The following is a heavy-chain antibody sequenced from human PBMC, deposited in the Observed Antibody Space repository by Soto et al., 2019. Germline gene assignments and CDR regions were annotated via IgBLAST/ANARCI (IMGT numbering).Heavy chain of an antibody. CDR2: ISSSGGST. Sequence: EVQLLESGGGLVQPGGSLRLSCAASGFTFSNYAMSWIRQVPGRGPEWVSGISSSGGSTYYADSAKGRFTISRDHSKNTLSLQMSSLRGEDTAVYYCAKDPNGDYVCGFEMWGQGTMVTVSS. CDR3: AKDPNGDYVCGFEM. V-gene: IGHV3-23*01. D-gene: IGHD4-17*01. J-gene: IGHJ3*02. CDR1: GFTFSNYA.